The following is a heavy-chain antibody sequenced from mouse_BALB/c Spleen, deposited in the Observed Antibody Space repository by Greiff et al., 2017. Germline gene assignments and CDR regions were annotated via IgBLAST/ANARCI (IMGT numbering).Heavy chain of an antibody. CDR2: ISDGGSYT. CDR3: GRDSDGSSYCFAY. CDR1: GFTFSDYY. V-gene: IGHV5-4*02. J-gene: IGHJ3*01. D-gene: IGHD1-1*01. Sequence: EVLLVESGGGLVKPGGSLTLSCAASGFTFSDYYVYWVRQTPEKGLEWVATISDGGSYTYYPDSVKGRFTIARDNANNNLYLQMSSLKSEDTTMYYCGRDSDGSSYCFAYWGQGTLVTVSA.